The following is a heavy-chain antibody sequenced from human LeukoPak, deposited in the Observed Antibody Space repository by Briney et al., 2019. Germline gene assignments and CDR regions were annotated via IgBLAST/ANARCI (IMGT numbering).Heavy chain of an antibody. CDR1: GGSISSSSAY. CDR3: VSPRGFSYGYFDY. D-gene: IGHD5-18*01. Sequence: SETLSLTCTVSGGSISSSSAYWGWIRQPPGEGLEWIGSIYYSKNTYYNPSLKSRVTISADTSKNQFSLTLGSVSATDTAVYYCVSPRGFSYGYFDYWGQGTLVAVSS. J-gene: IGHJ4*02. V-gene: IGHV4-39*01. CDR2: IYYSKNT.